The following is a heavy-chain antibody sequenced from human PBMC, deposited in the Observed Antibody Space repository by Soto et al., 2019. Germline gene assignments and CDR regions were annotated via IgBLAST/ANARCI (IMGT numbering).Heavy chain of an antibody. J-gene: IGHJ6*02. CDR1: GGSFSGYY. CDR2: INHSGST. D-gene: IGHD3-22*01. V-gene: IGHV4-34*01. CDR3: ARGPSLRGYPPTQIYYYYYGMDV. Sequence: SETLSLTCAVYGGSFSGYYWSWIRQPPGKGLEWIGEINHSGSTNYNPSLKSRVTISVDTSKNQFSLKLSSVTAADTAVYYCARGPSLRGYPPTQIYYYYYGMDVWGQGTTVTVSS.